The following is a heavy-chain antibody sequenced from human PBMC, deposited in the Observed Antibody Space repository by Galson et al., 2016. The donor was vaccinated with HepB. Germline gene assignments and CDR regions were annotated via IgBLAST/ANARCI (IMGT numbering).Heavy chain of an antibody. J-gene: IGHJ6*04. Sequence: SLRLSCAASGLTFSSYAMNWVRQAPGEGLEWASSISGSGGSTYYADSVKGRFTISRDNSKNRLYLQMNSLRAEDTAIYYCAKDVSYSDYGPYHYFYGLGVWGKGTTVTVSS. D-gene: IGHD4-17*01. CDR2: ISGSGGST. CDR3: AKDVSYSDYGPYHYFYGLGV. CDR1: GLTFSSYA. V-gene: IGHV3-23*01.